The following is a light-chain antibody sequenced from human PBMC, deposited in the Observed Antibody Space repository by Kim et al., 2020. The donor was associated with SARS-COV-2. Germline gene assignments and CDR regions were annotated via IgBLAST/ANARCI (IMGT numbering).Light chain of an antibody. CDR2: DVS. CDR1: SSDVGGYNY. Sequence: QSALTQPASVSGSPGQSITISRTGTSSDVGGYNYVSWYQQHPGKAPKLMIYDVSKRPSGVSNRFSGSKSGNTASLTISGLQAEDEADYYCSSYTSSSSVVFGGGTQLTVL. V-gene: IGLV2-14*01. J-gene: IGLJ2*01. CDR3: SSYTSSSSVV.